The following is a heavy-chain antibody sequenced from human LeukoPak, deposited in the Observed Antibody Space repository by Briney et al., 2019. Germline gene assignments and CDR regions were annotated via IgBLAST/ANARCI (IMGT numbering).Heavy chain of an antibody. CDR2: IYESGST. J-gene: IGHJ4*02. Sequence: PSETLSLTCIVSGVSIKSYYWSWIRQPPGKGLEWIGYIYESGSTSYNPALKSRVTISADTSKNQFSLRLRSVTAADTAMYYCAGHIHYYDLWGQGTLVSVSA. V-gene: IGHV4-59*08. D-gene: IGHD3-22*01. CDR3: AGHIHYYDL. CDR1: GVSIKSYY.